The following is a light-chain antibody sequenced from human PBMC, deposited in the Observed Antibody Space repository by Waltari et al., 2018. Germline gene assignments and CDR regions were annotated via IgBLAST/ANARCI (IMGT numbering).Light chain of an antibody. J-gene: IGKJ1*01. CDR2: AVS. Sequence: DIQMTQSPSALSASVGDRVTISCRASQTMSSDLNWYQQKPGTAPKVLIYAVSNLQSGVPSRFSGSGSATDFTLTISSLQPEDSATYYCQQSSTWTFGQGTKVEIK. V-gene: IGKV1-39*01. CDR1: QTMSSD. CDR3: QQSSTWT.